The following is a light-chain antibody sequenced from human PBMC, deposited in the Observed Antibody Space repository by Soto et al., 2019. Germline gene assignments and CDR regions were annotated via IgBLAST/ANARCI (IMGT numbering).Light chain of an antibody. CDR2: KAS. J-gene: IGKJ1*01. CDR1: QSISSW. Sequence: DIQMNQSPSTLSASVGDRVTITCRASQSISSWLDWYQQKPGKAPKLLIYKASSLESGVPSRFSGSGSGTEFTLTISSLQPDDFATYYCQQYNSLWTFGQGTKVEIK. V-gene: IGKV1-5*03. CDR3: QQYNSLWT.